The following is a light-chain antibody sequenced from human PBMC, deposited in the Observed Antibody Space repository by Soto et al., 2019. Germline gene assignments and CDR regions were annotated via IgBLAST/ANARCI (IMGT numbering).Light chain of an antibody. V-gene: IGKV1-5*01. CDR2: DAS. CDR1: PSIGSW. CDR3: QQYNSYSYT. J-gene: IGKJ2*01. Sequence: DIQMTQSPSTLSASVGDRVTITCRASPSIGSWLAWYQQKPGKAPKLLIYDASNLESGVPSRFSGSGSGTEFSLTIGSLQTDDFATYYCQQYNSYSYTFGQGTKLEIK.